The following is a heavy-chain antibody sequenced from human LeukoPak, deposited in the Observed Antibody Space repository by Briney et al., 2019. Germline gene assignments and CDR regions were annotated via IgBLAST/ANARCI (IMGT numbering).Heavy chain of an antibody. D-gene: IGHD3-3*01. CDR1: GYTFTNYY. CDR3: ARDHGDDAFDI. Sequence: ASVTVSCKASGYTFTNYYIHWVRQAPGQGLEWMGWINSNRGGTNYAQKFQGRVTMTRDTSISTAYMELRSVRSDDTAVYYCARDHGDDAFDIWGPGTMVTVSA. CDR2: INSNRGGT. J-gene: IGHJ3*02. V-gene: IGHV1-2*02.